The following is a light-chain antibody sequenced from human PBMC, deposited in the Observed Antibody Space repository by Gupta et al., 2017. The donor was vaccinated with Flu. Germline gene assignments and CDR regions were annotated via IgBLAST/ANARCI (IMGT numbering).Light chain of an antibody. V-gene: IGLV1-51*02. CDR2: ENN. J-gene: IGLJ1*01. CDR1: SSNIGDNY. CDR3: GTWDSSLSAGV. Sequence: GSSSNIGDNYVSWYQQLPGTAPKLLIYENNKRPSGIPDRFSGSKSGTSATLGITGLQTGDEADYYCGTWDSSLSAGVFGTGTKVTVL.